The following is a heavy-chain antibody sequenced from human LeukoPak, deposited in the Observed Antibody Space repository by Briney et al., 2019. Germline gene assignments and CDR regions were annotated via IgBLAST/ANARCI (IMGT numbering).Heavy chain of an antibody. CDR1: GYTFTNFD. CDR2: INPNNGNA. CDR3: ARPTSRPSNYYSMDV. V-gene: IGHV1-8*01. D-gene: IGHD6-13*01. Sequence: GASVKVSCKASGYTFTNFDLNWVRQAPGQGLEWVGWINPNNGNADYAQRVQGRVTMTRDTAISTVYMELSSLTYEDSAVYYCARPTSRPSNYYSMDVWGKGTTVIVSS. J-gene: IGHJ6*03.